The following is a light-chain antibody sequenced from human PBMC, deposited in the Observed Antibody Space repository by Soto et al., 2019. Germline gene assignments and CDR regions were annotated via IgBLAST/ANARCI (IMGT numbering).Light chain of an antibody. Sequence: IQLTQSPSSLSASVGDRVTITCRASQGIGRYLAWYQQKPGKAPKLLIYSASTMQSGVPSGFTGSGSGTDFTLNIISLQPADFSTYYCQQLNSYPITFGQGTRLEIK. CDR3: QQLNSYPIT. CDR1: QGIGRY. J-gene: IGKJ5*01. V-gene: IGKV1-9*01. CDR2: SAS.